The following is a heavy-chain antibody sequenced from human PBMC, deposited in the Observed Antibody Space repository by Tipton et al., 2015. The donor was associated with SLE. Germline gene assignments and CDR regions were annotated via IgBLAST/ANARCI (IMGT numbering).Heavy chain of an antibody. J-gene: IGHJ4*02. Sequence: TLSLTCTVSGGSISSGGYYWSWIRQHPGKGLAWIGYIYYSGSTYYNPSLKSRVTISVDTSKNQFSLKLSSVTAADTAVYYCARVQEDAILTGYFFDYWGQGTLVTVSS. CDR1: GGSISSGGYY. CDR2: IYYSGST. CDR3: ARVQEDAILTGYFFDY. V-gene: IGHV4-31*03. D-gene: IGHD3-9*01.